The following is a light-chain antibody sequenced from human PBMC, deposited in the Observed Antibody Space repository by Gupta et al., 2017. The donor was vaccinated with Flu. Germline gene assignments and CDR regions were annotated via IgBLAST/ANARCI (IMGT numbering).Light chain of an antibody. CDR2: QDN. J-gene: IGLJ1*01. Sequence: SYELTQPPSVSVSPGQTVTITCSGDKLGDDYVCWYQQRPGQSPLLIIYQDNKRPSGIPERFSGSNSGTTATLTITGTQVTDEADYYCQAWDSHTLYVLGTGTKVTVL. V-gene: IGLV3-1*01. CDR1: KLGDDY. CDR3: QAWDSHTLYV.